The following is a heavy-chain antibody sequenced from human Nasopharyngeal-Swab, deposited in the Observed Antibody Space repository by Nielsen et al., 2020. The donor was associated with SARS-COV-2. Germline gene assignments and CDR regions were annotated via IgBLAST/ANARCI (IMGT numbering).Heavy chain of an antibody. Sequence: GGSLRLSCAASGFIVSSNYMSWVRQAPGKGLKWVSLISSDSSTYYADSVKGRFTISRDNSKNTLFLQMNSLRAEDTAIYYCAREFCSGGTCYGYFDLWGRGTLVTVSS. D-gene: IGHD2-15*01. CDR1: GFIVSSNY. CDR2: ISSDSST. CDR3: AREFCSGGTCYGYFDL. J-gene: IGHJ2*01. V-gene: IGHV3-53*01.